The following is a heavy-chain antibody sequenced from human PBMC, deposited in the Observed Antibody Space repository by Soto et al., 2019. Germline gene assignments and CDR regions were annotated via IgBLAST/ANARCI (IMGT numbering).Heavy chain of an antibody. Sequence: QVQLVESGGGVVQPGRSLRLSCAASGFTFSSYGMHWVRQAPGKGLEWVAVISYDGSNKYYADSVKGRFTISRDNSKNTLYLQMNSLRAEDTAVYYCAQDPTIFGVVPGYFDYWGQGTLVTVSS. D-gene: IGHD3-3*01. V-gene: IGHV3-30*18. CDR1: GFTFSSYG. CDR3: AQDPTIFGVVPGYFDY. J-gene: IGHJ4*02. CDR2: ISYDGSNK.